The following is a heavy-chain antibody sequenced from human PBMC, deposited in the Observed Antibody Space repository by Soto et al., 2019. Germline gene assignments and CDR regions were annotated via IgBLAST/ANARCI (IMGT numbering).Heavy chain of an antibody. Sequence: ASVKVSCKASGYTFTSYYMHWVRQAPGQGLEWMGIINPSGGSTSYAQKFQGRVTMTRDTSTSTVYMELSSLRSEDTAVYYCAREAGSGFYGSGSYYTEYYYYMDVWGKGTTVTVPS. CDR1: GYTFTSYY. V-gene: IGHV1-46*03. CDR2: INPSGGST. CDR3: AREAGSGFYGSGSYYTEYYYYMDV. D-gene: IGHD3-10*01. J-gene: IGHJ6*03.